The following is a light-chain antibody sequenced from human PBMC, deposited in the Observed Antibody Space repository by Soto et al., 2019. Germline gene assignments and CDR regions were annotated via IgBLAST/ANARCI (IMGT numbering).Light chain of an antibody. CDR2: EVT. V-gene: IGLV2-14*01. Sequence: QSALTLPASVSGSPGQSITISCTGTSSDVGDYNFVSWYQQHPGKAPKLIIYEVTNRPSGVSDRFSGSKSGNTASLTISGLQAEDEADYYCSSFTTSSTLYVFGTGTKATV. J-gene: IGLJ1*01. CDR1: SSDVGDYNF. CDR3: SSFTTSSTLYV.